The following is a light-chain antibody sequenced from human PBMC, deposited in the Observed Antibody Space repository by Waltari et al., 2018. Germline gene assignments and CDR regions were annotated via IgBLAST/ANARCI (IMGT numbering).Light chain of an antibody. CDR3: QQYNNWPPYT. Sequence: DIVMTQSPATLPVSPGERATLSCRASPSVASNLAWYQQKPGQALRLLIFAASRRATGIPARFSGSGSGTEFTLTIGSLQSEDFAVYYCQQYNNWPPYTFGQGTKLEIK. CDR2: AAS. J-gene: IGKJ2*01. V-gene: IGKV3-15*01. CDR1: PSVASN.